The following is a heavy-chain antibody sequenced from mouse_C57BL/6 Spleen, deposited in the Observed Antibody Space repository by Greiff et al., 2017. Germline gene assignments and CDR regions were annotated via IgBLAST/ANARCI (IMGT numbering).Heavy chain of an antibody. CDR2: IHPSASDT. CDR1: GYTFTSYW. V-gene: IGHV1-74*01. D-gene: IGHD3-1*01. CDR3: AISGKPWLAY. J-gene: IGHJ3*01. Sequence: QVQLQQPGAELVKPGASVKVSCKASGYTFTSYWMHWVKQRPGQGLEWIGRIHPSASDTNYNQKFKGKATLTVDTSSSTAYMQLSSLTSEDSAVYYCAISGKPWLAYWGQGTMVTVAA.